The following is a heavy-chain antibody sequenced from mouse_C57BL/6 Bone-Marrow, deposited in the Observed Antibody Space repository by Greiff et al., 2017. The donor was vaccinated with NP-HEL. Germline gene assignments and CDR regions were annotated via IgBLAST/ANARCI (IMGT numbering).Heavy chain of an antibody. CDR1: GFNIKDDY. Sequence: EVQLQESGAELVRPGASVKLSCTASGFNIKDDYMHWVKQRPEQGLEWIGWIDPENGDTEYASKFQGKATITADTSSNTAYLQLSSLTSEDTAVYYCTTLSIPYFDYWGQGTTLTVSS. V-gene: IGHV14-4*01. CDR2: IDPENGDT. CDR3: TTLSIPYFDY. J-gene: IGHJ2*01.